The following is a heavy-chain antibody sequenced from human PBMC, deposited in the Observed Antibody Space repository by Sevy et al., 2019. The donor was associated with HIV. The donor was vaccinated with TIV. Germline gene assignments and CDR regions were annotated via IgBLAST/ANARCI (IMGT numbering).Heavy chain of an antibody. CDR2: MNPKTGNA. CDR3: TRGLTTFPY. V-gene: IGHV1-8*01. D-gene: IGHD1-1*01. J-gene: IGHJ4*02. Sequence: ASVKVSCKASGYTFINFDIGWVRQATGQGLEWMGWMNPKTGNAGYAPKCQGRVTMTRNTSLTTAYMELSSLRTDDTAVYYCTRGLTTFPYWGQGTLVTVSS. CDR1: GYTFINFD.